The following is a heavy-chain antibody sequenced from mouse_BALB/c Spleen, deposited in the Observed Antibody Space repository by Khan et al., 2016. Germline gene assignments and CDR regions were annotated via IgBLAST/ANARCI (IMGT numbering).Heavy chain of an antibody. Sequence: VQLKESGPGLVKPSQSLSLTCTVTGYSITSDYAWNWIRQFPGNKLEWMGYITYSGTTTYNPSLKSRISITRDTSKNQFFLQLNSVTTEDTDTYYCARWLDAMDYWGQGTSVTVSS. CDR2: ITYSGTT. CDR3: ARWLDAMDY. J-gene: IGHJ4*01. CDR1: GYSITSDYA. D-gene: IGHD2-2*01. V-gene: IGHV3-2*02.